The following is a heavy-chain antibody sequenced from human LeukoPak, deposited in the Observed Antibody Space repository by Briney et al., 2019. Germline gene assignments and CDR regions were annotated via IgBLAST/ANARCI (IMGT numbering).Heavy chain of an antibody. V-gene: IGHV3-23*01. D-gene: IGHD6-13*01. J-gene: IGHJ4*02. Sequence: QPGGSLRLSCAASGFTFSSYAMSWVRQAPGKGLERVSAISGSGGSTYYADSVKGRFTISRDNSKNTLYLQMNSLRAEDTAVYYCAKVRSGDIAAALNYWGQGTLVPVSS. CDR1: GFTFSSYA. CDR2: ISGSGGST. CDR3: AKVRSGDIAAALNY.